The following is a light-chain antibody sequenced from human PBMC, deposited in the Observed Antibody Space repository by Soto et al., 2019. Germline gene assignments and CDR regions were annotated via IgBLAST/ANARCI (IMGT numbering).Light chain of an antibody. CDR3: SSYTSNTTPYV. CDR1: TSEIGGYNY. Sequence: QSVLTQPASVSGSPGQSITISCTGSTSEIGGYNYVSWFQHHPGKAPKLMIYDVSNRPSGVSNRFSGSKSGDTASLTISGLQAEDEADYYCSSYTSNTTPYVFGTGTKVTVL. V-gene: IGLV2-14*03. J-gene: IGLJ1*01. CDR2: DVS.